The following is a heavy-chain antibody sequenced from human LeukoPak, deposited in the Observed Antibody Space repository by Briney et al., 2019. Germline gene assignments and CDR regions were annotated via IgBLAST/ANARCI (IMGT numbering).Heavy chain of an antibody. CDR3: ARGRVAYSAYYFDY. CDR1: GDSITNYF. CDR2: IYYTGNT. J-gene: IGHJ4*02. D-gene: IGHD2-15*01. V-gene: IGHV4-59*01. Sequence: SETLSLTCTVSGDSITNYFWSWIRQPPGKGLEWNGYIYYTGNTNYKPSLKSRVTISVDTSTNQFSLRLRSVTAADTAVYYCARGRVAYSAYYFDYWGRGTLVTVSS.